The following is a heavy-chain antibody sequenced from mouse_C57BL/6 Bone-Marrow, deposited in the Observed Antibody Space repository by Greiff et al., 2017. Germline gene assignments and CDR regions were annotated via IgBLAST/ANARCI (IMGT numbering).Heavy chain of an antibody. CDR1: GYTFTSYW. CDR2: IYPGSGST. J-gene: IGHJ1*03. Sequence: QVQLQQSGAELVKPGASVKMSCKASGYTFTSYWITWVKQRPGQGLEWIGDIYPGSGSTNYTEKFKSKATLTVDTSSSTAYMQLSSLTSAASAVYYCANPYYGNCWYFDVWGTGTTVTVSS. V-gene: IGHV1-55*01. CDR3: ANPYYGNCWYFDV. D-gene: IGHD2-10*01.